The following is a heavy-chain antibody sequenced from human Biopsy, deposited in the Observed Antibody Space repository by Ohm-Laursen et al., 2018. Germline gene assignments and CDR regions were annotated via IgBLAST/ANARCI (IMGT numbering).Heavy chain of an antibody. CDR2: VWYDGINK. CDR3: ARDLGNLRGVMFYLDS. CDR1: GFTFSSFG. Sequence: SLRLSCAASGFTFSSFGMHWVRQAPGKGLEWVAVVWYDGINKFYADSVEGRFTISRDNFKNTVYLEMNSLRSEDTAVYYCARDLGNLRGVMFYLDSWGQGTLVSVSS. J-gene: IGHJ4*02. V-gene: IGHV3-33*01. D-gene: IGHD3-16*01.